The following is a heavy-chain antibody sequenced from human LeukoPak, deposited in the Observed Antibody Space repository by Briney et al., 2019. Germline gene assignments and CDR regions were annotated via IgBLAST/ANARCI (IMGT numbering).Heavy chain of an antibody. CDR2: IKQDGSEK. J-gene: IGHJ4*02. Sequence: GGSLRLSCAASGFTFSSYWMSWVRQAPGKGLEWVANIKQDGSEKYYVDSVKGRFTISRDNAKNSLYLQMNSLRAEDTAVYYCARDSGRVSSRWIQLDYFDYWGQGTLVTVSP. V-gene: IGHV3-7*01. CDR3: ARDSGRVSSRWIQLDYFDY. CDR1: GFTFSSYW. D-gene: IGHD5-18*01.